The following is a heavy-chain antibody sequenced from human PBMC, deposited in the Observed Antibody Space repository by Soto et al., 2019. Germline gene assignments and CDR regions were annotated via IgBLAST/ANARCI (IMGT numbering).Heavy chain of an antibody. CDR1: GYTFTSYG. CDR2: ISAYNGNT. CDR3: ASYRYFDLPHYYYYGMDV. Sequence: ASVKVSCKASGYTFTSYGISWVRQAPGQGLEWMGWISAYNGNTNYAQKLQGRVTMTTDTSTSTAYMELRSLRSDDTAVYYCASYRYFDLPHYYYYGMDVWGQGTTVTVSS. V-gene: IGHV1-18*01. J-gene: IGHJ6*02. D-gene: IGHD3-9*01.